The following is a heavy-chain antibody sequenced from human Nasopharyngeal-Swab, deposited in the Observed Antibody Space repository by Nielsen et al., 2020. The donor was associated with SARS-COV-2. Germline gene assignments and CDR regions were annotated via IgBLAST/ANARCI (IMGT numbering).Heavy chain of an antibody. Sequence: RQGPGKGLEWVAFIRYDGFNQHYADSVKGRFTISRDSFKNTLYLQLNSLRAEDTTVYYCAKDHKMDSGGGVGYMDVWGKGTTVTVSS. CDR2: IRYDGFNQ. CDR3: AKDHKMDSGGGVGYMDV. D-gene: IGHD3-16*01. V-gene: IGHV3-30*02. J-gene: IGHJ6*03.